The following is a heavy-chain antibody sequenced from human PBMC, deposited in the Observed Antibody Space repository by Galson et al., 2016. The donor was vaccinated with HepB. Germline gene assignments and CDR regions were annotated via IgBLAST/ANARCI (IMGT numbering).Heavy chain of an antibody. D-gene: IGHD3-10*01. CDR1: GFSFRNYG. V-gene: IGHV3-33*06. Sequence: SLRLSCAASGFSFRNYGMHWVRQAPGKGLEWVALIWSDGTRKYYGDSVTGRFTISRDNSRDTLYLQMDSLRAEDRAVYYCVKEGSGSYLGFGFYDYWGQGTLVTVSS. CDR2: IWSDGTRK. CDR3: VKEGSGSYLGFGFYDY. J-gene: IGHJ4*02.